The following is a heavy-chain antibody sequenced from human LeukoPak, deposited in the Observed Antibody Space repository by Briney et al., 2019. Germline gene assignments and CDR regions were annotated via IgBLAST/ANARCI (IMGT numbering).Heavy chain of an antibody. CDR1: GFTFDDYG. Sequence: PGGSLRLSCAASGFTFDDYGLSWVRQVPGKGLEGGSGLNWNGGSTVYADSVKGRLTISRDNPKNSLSLQMNSLRAEDTALYYCAKDKFPVATKSFDYWGQGTLVTVSS. CDR3: AKDKFPVATKSFDY. V-gene: IGHV3-20*04. D-gene: IGHD5-12*01. CDR2: LNWNGGST. J-gene: IGHJ4*02.